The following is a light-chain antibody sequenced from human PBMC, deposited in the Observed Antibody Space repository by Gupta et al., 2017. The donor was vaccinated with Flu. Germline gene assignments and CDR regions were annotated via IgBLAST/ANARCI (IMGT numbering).Light chain of an antibody. CDR2: AAS. CDR1: QGISSY. CDR3: QQYYSYLYT. Sequence: SPSSLSASTGDRVTITCRASQGISSYLAWYQQKPGKAPKLLIYAASTLQSGVPSRFSGSGSGTDFTLTISCLQSEDFATYYCQQYYSYLYTFGQGTKLEIK. J-gene: IGKJ2*01. V-gene: IGKV1-8*01.